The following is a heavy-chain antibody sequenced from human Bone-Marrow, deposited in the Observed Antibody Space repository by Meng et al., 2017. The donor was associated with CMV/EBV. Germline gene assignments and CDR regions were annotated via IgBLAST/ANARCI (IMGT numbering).Heavy chain of an antibody. V-gene: IGHV3-30*04. CDR3: TRPPTVTDPRPS. Sequence: GGSLRLSCAASGFTFSSYAMHWVRQAPGKGLEWVAVISYDGSNKYYADSVKGRFTISRDNSKNTLYLQMNSLRAEDTAVYYCTRPPTVTDPRPSWGQGTLVTVSS. J-gene: IGHJ5*02. D-gene: IGHD4-11*01. CDR2: ISYDGSNK. CDR1: GFTFSSYA.